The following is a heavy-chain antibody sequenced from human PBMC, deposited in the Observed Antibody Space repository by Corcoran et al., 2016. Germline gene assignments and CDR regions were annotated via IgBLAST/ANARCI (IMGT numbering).Heavy chain of an antibody. CDR1: GYSFSNYL. V-gene: IGHV5-51*01. D-gene: IGHD2-2*01. Sequence: EVQLVQSGAEVKKPGESLKISCKGSGYSFSNYLIDWVRQMPGKGLEWMGIIYPGDSDTRYSPSFQGQVTISADKSISTAYLHWNSLKASDSAMYYCARHSIYCDSTTCPFDYWGHGTLVTVSS. CDR2: IYPGDSDT. J-gene: IGHJ4*01. CDR3: ARHSIYCDSTTCPFDY.